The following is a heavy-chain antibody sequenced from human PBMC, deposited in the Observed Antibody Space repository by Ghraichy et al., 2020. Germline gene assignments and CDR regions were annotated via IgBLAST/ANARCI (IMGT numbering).Heavy chain of an antibody. CDR1: GGSITSGYYF. Sequence: SETLSLTCTVSGGSITSGYYFWTWIRQHPEQGLVWIRSTSYRGNTYYNPSLKSRLSISMDTSKTQFSLKLTAVTAADTAIYYCARDDFGPDVWGEGTTVTVSS. D-gene: IGHD3/OR15-3a*01. J-gene: IGHJ6*02. CDR2: TSYRGNT. V-gene: IGHV4-31*03. CDR3: ARDDFGPDV.